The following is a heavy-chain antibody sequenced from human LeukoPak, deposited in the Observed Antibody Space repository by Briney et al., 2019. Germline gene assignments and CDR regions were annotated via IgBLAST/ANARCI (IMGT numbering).Heavy chain of an antibody. CDR1: GFTFSNYA. J-gene: IGHJ4*02. CDR2: INQDGNEK. Sequence: GGSLRLSCVASGFTFSNYAMNWVRQAPGKGLEWVANINQDGNEKIYVDSVKGRFTISRDNAKNSLYLQMNSVRAEDTAVFFCARIGYTSSSLDYWGQGTLVPVSS. D-gene: IGHD6-6*01. CDR3: ARIGYTSSSLDY. V-gene: IGHV3-7*01.